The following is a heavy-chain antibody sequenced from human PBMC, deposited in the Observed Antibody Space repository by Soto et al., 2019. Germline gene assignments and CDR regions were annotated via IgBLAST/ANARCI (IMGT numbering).Heavy chain of an antibody. Sequence: PSETLSLTCTVSGGSISSGDYYWSWIRQPPGKGLEWIGYIYDSGNTYYNPSLKSRITISVDTSKNHLSLKLTSVTAADTALYYCARVWSSSWYNWFDPWGQGTLVTVS. J-gene: IGHJ5*02. V-gene: IGHV4-30-4*01. CDR1: GGSISSGDYY. CDR2: IYDSGNT. D-gene: IGHD6-13*01. CDR3: ARVWSSSWYNWFDP.